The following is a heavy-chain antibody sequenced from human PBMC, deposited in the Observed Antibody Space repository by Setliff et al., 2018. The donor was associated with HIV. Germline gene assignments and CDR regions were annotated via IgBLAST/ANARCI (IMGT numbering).Heavy chain of an antibody. CDR1: GYSFTNSD. CDR3: ARVSRSGWFFDW. Sequence: ASVKVSCKASGYSFTNSDITWVRQASGQGLEWMGWISSYNGNTKYAQKVQDRVTMTKDTSTSTAYMELRCLRSDDTAVYYCARVSRSGWFFDWWGQGSLVTVFS. D-gene: IGHD6-19*01. J-gene: IGHJ4*02. V-gene: IGHV1-18*01. CDR2: ISSYNGNT.